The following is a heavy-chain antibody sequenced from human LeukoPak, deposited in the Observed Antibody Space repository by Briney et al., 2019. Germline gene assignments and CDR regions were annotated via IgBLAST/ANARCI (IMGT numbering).Heavy chain of an antibody. V-gene: IGHV3-23*01. CDR2: ISGSGGTT. CDR1: GLTFSSYA. Sequence: PGGSLRLSCAASGLTFSSYAMSWVRQAPGKGLEWVSAISGSGGTTFYADSVKGRFTISRDNSKSTLYLQMNSLTAEDTAIYYCAKAIGYSYGYDDYWGQGTVVTVSS. CDR3: AKAIGYSYGYDDY. D-gene: IGHD5-18*01. J-gene: IGHJ4*02.